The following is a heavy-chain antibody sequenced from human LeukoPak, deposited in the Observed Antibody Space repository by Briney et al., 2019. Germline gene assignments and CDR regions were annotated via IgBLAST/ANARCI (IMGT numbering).Heavy chain of an antibody. J-gene: IGHJ4*02. V-gene: IGHV4-34*01. CDR1: GGSFSGYY. Sequence: SETLSLTCAVYGGSFSGYYWSWIRQPPGKGLEWIGEINHSGSTNYNPSLKSRVTISVDTSKNQFSLKPSSVTAADTAVYYCARVISSGSPDYWGQGTLVTVSS. D-gene: IGHD1-26*01. CDR3: ARVISSGSPDY. CDR2: INHSGST.